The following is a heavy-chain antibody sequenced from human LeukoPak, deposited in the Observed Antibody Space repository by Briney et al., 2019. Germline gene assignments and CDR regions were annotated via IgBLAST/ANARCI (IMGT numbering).Heavy chain of an antibody. CDR1: GGSISSDSW. J-gene: IGHJ4*02. CDR2: IYHSGKT. CDR3: ANLGHNRYDFGY. Sequence: PSETLSLTCAVSGGSISSDSWWSWLRQPPGEGLEWIGEIYHSGKTNYNPSLKSRVTISLDMSTNQFSLNLRSVTAADTAVYYCANLGHNRYDFGYWGQGTLVTVSS. V-gene: IGHV4-4*02. D-gene: IGHD3-16*01.